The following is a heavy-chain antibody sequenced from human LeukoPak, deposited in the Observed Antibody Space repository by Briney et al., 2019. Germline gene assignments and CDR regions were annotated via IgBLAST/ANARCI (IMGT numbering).Heavy chain of an antibody. Sequence: GGSLRPSCAASGFTFSSYDMHWVRQATGKGLEWVSAIGTAGDTYYPGSVKGRFTISRENAKNSLYLQMNSLRAGDTAVYYCARGGKTPYYYGSGSHYYYYYYGMDVWGQGTTVTVSS. CDR1: GFTFSSYD. V-gene: IGHV3-13*01. J-gene: IGHJ6*02. D-gene: IGHD3-10*01. CDR2: IGTAGDT. CDR3: ARGGKTPYYYGSGSHYYYYYYGMDV.